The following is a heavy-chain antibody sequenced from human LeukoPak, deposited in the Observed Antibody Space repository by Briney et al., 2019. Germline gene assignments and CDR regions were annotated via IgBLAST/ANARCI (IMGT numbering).Heavy chain of an antibody. CDR2: ISGSGGST. D-gene: IGHD2-21*02. V-gene: IGHV3-23*01. CDR1: GFTFSSYA. J-gene: IGHJ5*02. Sequence: AGGSLRLSCAASGFTFSSYAMSWVRQAPGKGLEWVSAISGSGGSTYYADSVKGRFTISRDNSKNTLYLQMNSLRAEDTAVYYCAKGQHIVVVTARDWFDPWGQGTLVTVSS. CDR3: AKGQHIVVVTARDWFDP.